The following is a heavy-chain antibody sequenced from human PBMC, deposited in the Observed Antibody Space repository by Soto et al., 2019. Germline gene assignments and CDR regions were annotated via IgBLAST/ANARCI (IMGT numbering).Heavy chain of an antibody. CDR3: AAASPRYYYDSSGQLAPYYYYGMDV. V-gene: IGHV1-58*01. CDR1: GFTFTSSA. CDR2: IVVGSGNT. J-gene: IGHJ6*02. D-gene: IGHD3-22*01. Sequence: SVKVSCKASGFTFTSSAVQWVRQARGQRLEWIGWIVVGSGNTNYAQKFQERVTITRDMSTSTAYMELSSLRSEDTAVYYCAAASPRYYYDSSGQLAPYYYYGMDVWGQGTTVTVSS.